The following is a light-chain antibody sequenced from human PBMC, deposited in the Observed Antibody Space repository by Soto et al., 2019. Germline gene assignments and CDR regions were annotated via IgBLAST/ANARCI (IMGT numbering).Light chain of an antibody. J-gene: IGKJ3*01. CDR1: QSVSSY. CDR3: QQRSNWPLT. Sequence: EIVLTQSTATLSLSPGGRATLSCRASQSVSSYLAWYQQKPGQAPRLLIYDASNRATGIPARFSGSGSGTDFTLTISSLEPEDFAVYYCQQRSNWPLTFGPGTKVDIK. V-gene: IGKV3-11*01. CDR2: DAS.